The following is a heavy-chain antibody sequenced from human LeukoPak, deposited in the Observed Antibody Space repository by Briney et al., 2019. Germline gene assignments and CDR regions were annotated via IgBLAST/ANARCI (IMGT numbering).Heavy chain of an antibody. CDR3: VRDFRSADY. V-gene: IGHV3-74*01. Sequence: SGGPLRLSCAASGFIFSLYCMHWVRQAPGKGPMWVSRICPDGTGISYADSVKARFTTSRDNAKNTVYLQMNGLREEDTAVYYCVRDFRSADYWGQGTLVTVSS. CDR2: ICPDGTGI. J-gene: IGHJ4*02. CDR1: GFIFSLYC.